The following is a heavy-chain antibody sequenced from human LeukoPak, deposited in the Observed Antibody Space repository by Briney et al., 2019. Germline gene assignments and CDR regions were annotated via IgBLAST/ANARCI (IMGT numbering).Heavy chain of an antibody. CDR3: ANVGTWELQPVFEN. J-gene: IGHJ4*02. CDR1: GFTVIDYW. CDR2: VGRDGSEK. D-gene: IGHD1-26*01. Sequence: PGGSLRLSCAASGFTVIDYWRTWVRQVPGKGLEWVANVGRDGSEKNYVDSVEGRFTISRDNAKKSLDLEMNSLRVEDTALYYCANVGTWELQPVFENWGQGTLVTVSS. V-gene: IGHV3-7*01.